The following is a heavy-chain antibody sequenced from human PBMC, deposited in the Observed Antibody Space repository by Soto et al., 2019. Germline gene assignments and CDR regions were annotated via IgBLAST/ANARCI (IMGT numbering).Heavy chain of an antibody. J-gene: IGHJ6*02. CDR3: ARLDCSGGSCTFYYYGMDV. CDR1: GCSVTSYW. Sequence: GESLKISCKGSGCSVTSYWISWVRHMPGKGLEWVGRIDPSDSYTNYSPSFPGHVTTSADKSTSTAYRQWSSVKAPDTAMYYCARLDCSGGSCTFYYYGMDVWGQGTTLTVS. D-gene: IGHD2-15*01. CDR2: IDPSDSYT. V-gene: IGHV5-10-1*01.